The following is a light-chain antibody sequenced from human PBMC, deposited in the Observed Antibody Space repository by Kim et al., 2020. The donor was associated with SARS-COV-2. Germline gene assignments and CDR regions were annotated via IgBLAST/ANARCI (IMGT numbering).Light chain of an antibody. Sequence: SYELTQPPSVSVAPGETARMTCGGTNIGSKRVHWYRQLPGQAPVLVIYHDTDRPSGIPERLSGSKSGDTATPTTSMVVAGDEADYYCQVGDNGRDLLVFG. CDR1: NIGSKR. V-gene: IGLV3-21*04. CDR2: HDT. J-gene: IGLJ2*01. CDR3: QVGDNGRDLLV.